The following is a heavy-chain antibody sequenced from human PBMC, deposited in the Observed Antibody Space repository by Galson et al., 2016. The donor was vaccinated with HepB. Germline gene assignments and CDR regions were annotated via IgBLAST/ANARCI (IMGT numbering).Heavy chain of an antibody. CDR2: INAGNGNT. V-gene: IGHV1-3*01. J-gene: IGHJ4*02. CDR1: GYTFTSYA. CDR3: ARTPDIYCSSTSCYVGVFDY. D-gene: IGHD2-2*01. Sequence: SGYTFTSYAMHWVRQAPGQRLEWMGWINAGNGNTRYSQKFQGRVTITRDTSASTAYMELSSLRSEDTAVYYCARTPDIYCSSTSCYVGVFDYWGQGTLSPSPQ.